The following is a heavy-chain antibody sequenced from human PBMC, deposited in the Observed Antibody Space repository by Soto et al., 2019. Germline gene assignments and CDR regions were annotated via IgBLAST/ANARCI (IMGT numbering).Heavy chain of an antibody. CDR1: GGTFSSYA. J-gene: IGHJ6*02. CDR2: IIPIFGTA. CDR3: ARDSSSWYGAREYYYGMDV. V-gene: IGHV1-69*01. D-gene: IGHD6-13*01. Sequence: QVQLVQSGAEVKKPGSSVKVSCKASGGTFSSYAISWVRQAPGQGRDWMGGIIPIFGTANYAQKFQGRVTITADESTRTAYRELSSLRSEDTAVYYCARDSSSWYGAREYYYGMDVCGQGTTVTVSS.